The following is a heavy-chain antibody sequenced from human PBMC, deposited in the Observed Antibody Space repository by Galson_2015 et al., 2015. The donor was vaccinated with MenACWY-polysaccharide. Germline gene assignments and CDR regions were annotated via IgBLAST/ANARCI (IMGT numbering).Heavy chain of an antibody. CDR1: GFTFDDHA. Sequence: SLRLSCAASGFTFDDHAMHWVRQAPGKGLEWVSGISWNSGSIGYADSVKGRFTISRDNAKNSLYLQMNSLRAEDTALYYCVKDIVVDDSSGWGRFDYWGQGSLVTVSS. CDR2: ISWNSGSI. CDR3: VKDIVVDDSSGWGRFDY. V-gene: IGHV3-9*01. D-gene: IGHD3-22*01. J-gene: IGHJ4*02.